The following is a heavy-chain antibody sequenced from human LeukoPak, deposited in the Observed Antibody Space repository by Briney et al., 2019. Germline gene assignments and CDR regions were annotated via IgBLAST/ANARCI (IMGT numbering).Heavy chain of an antibody. V-gene: IGHV4-34*01. D-gene: IGHD1-14*01. Sequence: SETPSLTCAVYGGSSGAYNWCSSPAHPGEGLEWIGEINHSGSTNYNPSLKSRGTISVDTSKNHFSLKLSSVTATDTAVYYCARRGRKILDYWGQGTLVTVSS. CDR1: GGSSGAYN. CDR2: INHSGST. CDR3: ARRGRKILDY. J-gene: IGHJ4*02.